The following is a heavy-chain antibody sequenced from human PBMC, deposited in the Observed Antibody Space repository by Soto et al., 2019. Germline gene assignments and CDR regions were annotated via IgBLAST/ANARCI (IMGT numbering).Heavy chain of an antibody. CDR2: IFPDDSAT. V-gene: IGHV5-51*01. CDR1: GYSFTSYW. J-gene: IGHJ4*02. Sequence: GESLKISCKGSGYSFTSYWLGWVRQMPGKGLEVMGIIFPDDSATKYSPSFQGQVTISADKSIRTAYLQWSSLKASDTAIYYCARQAYDTSGYRYFDFWGQGTLVTVSS. CDR3: ARQAYDTSGYRYFDF. D-gene: IGHD3-22*01.